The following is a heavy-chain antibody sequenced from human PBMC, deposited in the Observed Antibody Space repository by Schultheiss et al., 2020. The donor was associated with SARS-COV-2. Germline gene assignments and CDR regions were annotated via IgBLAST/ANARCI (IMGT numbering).Heavy chain of an antibody. D-gene: IGHD2-15*01. CDR1: GYTFTSYY. V-gene: IGHV1-2*02. CDR3: ARMEAARKVRGDY. Sequence: ASVKVSCKASGYTFTSYYMHWVRQAPGQGLEWMGWINPNSGGTNYAQKFQGRVTMTRDTSISTAYMELSRLRSDDTAVYYCARMEAARKVRGDYWGQGTLVTVSS. J-gene: IGHJ4*02. CDR2: INPNSGGT.